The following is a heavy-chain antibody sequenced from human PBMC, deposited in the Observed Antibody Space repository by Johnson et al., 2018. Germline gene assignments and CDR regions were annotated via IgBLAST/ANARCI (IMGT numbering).Heavy chain of an antibody. J-gene: IGHJ6*02. Sequence: QVQLVQSGGGVVQPGRSLRLSCAASGFTFRTYGMHWVRQAPGKGLDWVARTLDDGSKKYSGDSVKGRFTLSRDNAKNSLYLEMNNLRVEETALYHCAKAAASNPDGHYGLDVWGQGTTVTVSS. V-gene: IGHV3-30*18. CDR2: TLDDGSKK. D-gene: IGHD6-13*01. CDR3: AKAAASNPDGHYGLDV. CDR1: GFTFRTYG.